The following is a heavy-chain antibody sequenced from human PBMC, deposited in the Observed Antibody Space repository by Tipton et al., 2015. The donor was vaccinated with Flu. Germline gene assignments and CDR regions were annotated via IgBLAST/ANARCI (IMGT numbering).Heavy chain of an antibody. J-gene: IGHJ2*01. CDR1: GYSFSDYW. Sequence: QLVQSGAEVKKPGESLKIPCKASGYSFSDYWIGWVRQMPGQGLEWMGTIYPGDSETKYSPSFHGQVTISADKSISTAYLQLSGLKASDTAMYYCVRHPFCTDALCPPGYWYFDLWGRGTLVTVSA. CDR3: VRHPFCTDALCPPGYWYFDL. V-gene: IGHV5-51*01. CDR2: IYPGDSET. D-gene: IGHD3/OR15-3a*01.